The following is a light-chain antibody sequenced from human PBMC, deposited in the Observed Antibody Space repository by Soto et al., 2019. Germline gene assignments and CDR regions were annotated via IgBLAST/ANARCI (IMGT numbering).Light chain of an antibody. V-gene: IGLV2-8*01. J-gene: IGLJ1*01. CDR1: SSDVGGYNY. CDR2: EVN. Sequence: QYVLTQPPSASGSPGQSVTISCTGTSSDVGGYNYVSWYQQHPGKAPKLMIFEVNKRPSGVPDRFSGSKSGNTASLTVSGLQAEYEADYYCSSYAGINNLGVFGTGTKLTVL. CDR3: SSYAGINNLGV.